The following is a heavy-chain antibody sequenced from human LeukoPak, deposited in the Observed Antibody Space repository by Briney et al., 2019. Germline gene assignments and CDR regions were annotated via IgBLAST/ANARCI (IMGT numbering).Heavy chain of an antibody. CDR1: GGSISSYY. Sequence: SETLSLTCTVSGGSISSYYWSWIRQPPGKGLEWIGYIYYSGSINYNPSLKSQVTISVDTSKNQFSLKLSSVTAADTAVYYCARGRGGSGTRMDVWGKGTTVTISS. CDR3: ARGRGGSGTRMDV. J-gene: IGHJ6*03. V-gene: IGHV4-59*01. D-gene: IGHD3-3*01. CDR2: IYYSGSI.